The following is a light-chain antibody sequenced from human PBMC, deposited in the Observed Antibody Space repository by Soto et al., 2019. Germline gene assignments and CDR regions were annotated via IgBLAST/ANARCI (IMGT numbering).Light chain of an antibody. Sequence: QSVLTQPPSVSGAPGQRVTIYCTGSSSNIGAGYDVHWYQQLPGTAPKLLIYGNSNRPAGVPDRFSGYKSGTSASLAITGLQAEDEADYYCQSYDSSLSGVVFGGGTKVTVL. CDR3: QSYDSSLSGVV. J-gene: IGLJ2*01. CDR2: GNS. CDR1: SSNIGAGYD. V-gene: IGLV1-40*01.